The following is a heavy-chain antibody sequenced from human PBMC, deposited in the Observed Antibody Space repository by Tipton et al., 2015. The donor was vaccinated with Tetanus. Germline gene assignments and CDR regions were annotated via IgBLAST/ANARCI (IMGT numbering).Heavy chain of an antibody. Sequence: TLSLTCVVYGGSFSGYYWTWIRQPPGKGLEWIGEINHSGTTNYNPSLKSRVTILVDTSKNQLSLKLSSVTAADTAVYYCARGLGSRLAPGGSVDSWGQGTLVTVSS. CDR2: INHSGTT. V-gene: IGHV4-34*01. D-gene: IGHD3-10*01. CDR1: GGSFSGYY. J-gene: IGHJ5*01. CDR3: ARGLGSRLAPGGSVDS.